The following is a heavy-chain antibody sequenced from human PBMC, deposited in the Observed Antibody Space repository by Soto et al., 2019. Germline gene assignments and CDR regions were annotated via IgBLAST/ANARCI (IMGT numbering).Heavy chain of an antibody. CDR3: ARLRLVITMVRGVISYYYYYGMDV. D-gene: IGHD3-10*01. CDR2: IYYSGST. J-gene: IGHJ6*02. CDR1: GGSISSSSYY. Sequence: SETLSLTCTVSGGSISSSSYYWGWIRQPPGKGLEWIGSIYYSGSTYYNPSLKSRVTISVDTSKNQFSLKLSSVTAADTAVYYCARLRLVITMVRGVISYYYYYGMDVWGQGTTVTGS. V-gene: IGHV4-39*01.